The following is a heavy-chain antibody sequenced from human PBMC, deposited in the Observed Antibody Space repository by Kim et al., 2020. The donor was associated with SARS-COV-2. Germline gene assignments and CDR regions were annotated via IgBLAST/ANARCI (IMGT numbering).Heavy chain of an antibody. CDR3: ARDLQIYTSGAPLY. Sequence: GGSLRLSCAASGFTFSSYSMNWVRQAPGKGLEWVSSISSSSSYIYYADSVKGRFTISRDNAKNSLYLQMNSLRAEDTAVYYCARDLQIYTSGAPLYWGQGALVTVSS. CDR2: ISSSSSYI. J-gene: IGHJ4*02. V-gene: IGHV3-21*01. CDR1: GFTFSSYS. D-gene: IGHD6-25*01.